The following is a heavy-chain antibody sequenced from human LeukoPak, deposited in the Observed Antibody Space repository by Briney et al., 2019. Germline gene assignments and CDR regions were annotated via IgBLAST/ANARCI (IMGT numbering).Heavy chain of an antibody. Sequence: GGSLRLSCAVSGFTFSNYAMSWVRQAPGKGLEWVSSISGSGDATKYADSVMGRFTISRDNSKNTLSLQMNSLRAEDTAVYYCAKTDCASDGCKLLNFWGQGTLVTASS. CDR1: GFTFSNYA. CDR2: ISGSGDAT. CDR3: AKTDCASDGCKLLNF. J-gene: IGHJ4*02. D-gene: IGHD5-24*01. V-gene: IGHV3-23*01.